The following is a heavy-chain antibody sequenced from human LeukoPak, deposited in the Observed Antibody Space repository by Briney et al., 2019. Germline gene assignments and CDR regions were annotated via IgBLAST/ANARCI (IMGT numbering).Heavy chain of an antibody. CDR1: GGSISSSGYY. Sequence: SETLSLTCTVSGGSISSSGYYWGWIRQPPGKGLEWIGSLYHSGSTFYNPSLKNRVSISVDTSKNQFSLKLSSVTAADTAVYYCASPRDIVVVVAATAGYFDLWGRDTLVTVSS. CDR2: LYHSGST. D-gene: IGHD2-15*01. CDR3: ASPRDIVVVVAATAGYFDL. V-gene: IGHV4-39*07. J-gene: IGHJ2*01.